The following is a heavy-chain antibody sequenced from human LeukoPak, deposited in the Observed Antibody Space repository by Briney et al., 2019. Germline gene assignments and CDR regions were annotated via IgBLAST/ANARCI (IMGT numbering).Heavy chain of an antibody. CDR3: ARGRITMVRGVRKLYGMDV. V-gene: IGHV4-34*01. D-gene: IGHD3-10*01. CDR2: INHSGST. Sequence: SETLSLTCAVYGGSFSGYYWSWIRQPPGEGLEWTGEINHSGSTNYNPSLKSRVTISVDTSKNQFSLKLSSVTAADTAVYYCARGRITMVRGVRKLYGMDVWGKGTTVTVSS. J-gene: IGHJ6*04. CDR1: GGSFSGYY.